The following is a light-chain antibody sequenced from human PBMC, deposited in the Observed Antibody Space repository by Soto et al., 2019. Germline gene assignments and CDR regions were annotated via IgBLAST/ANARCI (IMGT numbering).Light chain of an antibody. CDR2: GAF. V-gene: IGKV3-20*01. CDR1: QSANSDF. J-gene: IGKJ1*01. Sequence: EIVLTQSPGTLSLSPGERATLSCRASQSANSDFLAWYQQKPGQAPRLLIYGAFNRATGVPDRFKGSGSETDFTLTISRLEPEDFAVYYCQQYGSSPWTFGQGTKVEIK. CDR3: QQYGSSPWT.